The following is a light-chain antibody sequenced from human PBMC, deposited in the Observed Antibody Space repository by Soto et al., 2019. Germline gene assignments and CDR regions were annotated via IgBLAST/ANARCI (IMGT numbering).Light chain of an antibody. Sequence: QSVLTQPPSASGTPGQRVTISCSGSSSNIGRNAVNWYQQLPGTVPKLLIYGNYQRPSGVPDRFSGSESATSASLAISGLQSEDEADYYCHSYDRSLSGSVFGGGTKLTVL. J-gene: IGLJ3*02. V-gene: IGLV1-44*01. CDR1: SSNIGRNA. CDR3: HSYDRSLSGSV. CDR2: GNY.